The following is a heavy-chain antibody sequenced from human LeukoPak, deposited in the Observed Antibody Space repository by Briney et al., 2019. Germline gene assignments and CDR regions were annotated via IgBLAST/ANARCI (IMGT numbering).Heavy chain of an antibody. V-gene: IGHV4-4*07. CDR3: ARDNCSSTSCYNNYFDY. J-gene: IGHJ4*02. D-gene: IGHD2-2*02. CDR1: GGSISSYY. CDR2: IYTSGST. Sequence: SETLSLTCTVSGGSISSYYWSWIRQPAGQGLEWIGRIYTSGSTNYNPSLTSRVTMSVDTSKNKFSLKLSTVTAADTAVYYCARDNCSSTSCYNNYFDYWGQGTLVTVAS.